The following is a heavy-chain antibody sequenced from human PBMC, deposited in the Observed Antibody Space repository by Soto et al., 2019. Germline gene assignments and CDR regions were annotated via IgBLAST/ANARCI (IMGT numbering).Heavy chain of an antibody. CDR2: IWFDGSHK. CDR3: ARDLSLLYGDYGYYYGIDV. D-gene: IGHD4-17*01. J-gene: IGHJ6*02. V-gene: IGHV3-33*01. Sequence: GGSLRLSCAASGFTFSSYGMHWVRQAPGKGLEWVAVIWFDGSHKFYTGSVKGRFTISRDDSENTLYLQMNSLRAEDTAVYYCARDLSLLYGDYGYYYGIDVWGQGTTVTVSS. CDR1: GFTFSSYG.